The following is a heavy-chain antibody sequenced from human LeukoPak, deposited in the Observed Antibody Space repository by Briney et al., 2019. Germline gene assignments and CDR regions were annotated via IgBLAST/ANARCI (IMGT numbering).Heavy chain of an antibody. CDR2: IFSNDEK. J-gene: IGHJ3*02. V-gene: IGHV2-26*01. D-gene: IGHD3-22*01. CDR3: ARMPPLTYYYDSSGYPGFDI. CDR1: GFSLSNARMG. Sequence: SGPTLVNPTETLTLTCTVSGFSLSNARMGVSWIRQPPGKALEWLVHIFSNDEKSYSTSLKSRLTISKDTSKSQVVLTMTNMDPVDTATYYGARMPPLTYYYDSSGYPGFDIWGQGTMVTVSS.